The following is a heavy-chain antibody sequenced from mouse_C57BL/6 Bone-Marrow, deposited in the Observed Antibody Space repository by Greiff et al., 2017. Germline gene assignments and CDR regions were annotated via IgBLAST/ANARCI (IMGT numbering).Heavy chain of an antibody. Sequence: VKLQQSGPALVRPGVSVTISCKGSGYTFTDYAMHWVKQSHATSLEWIGVISTYSGDASYNQKFKDTATMTVDKSSSTADMELARLTSEYSAVYYCARFRLPLDYWGQGTTLTVSS. CDR2: ISTYSGDA. V-gene: IGHV1-67*01. CDR1: GYTFTDYA. D-gene: IGHD2-2*01. CDR3: ARFRLPLDY. J-gene: IGHJ2*01.